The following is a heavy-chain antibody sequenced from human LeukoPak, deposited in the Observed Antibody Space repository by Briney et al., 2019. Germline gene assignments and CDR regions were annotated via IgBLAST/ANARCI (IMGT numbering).Heavy chain of an antibody. J-gene: IGHJ4*02. CDR2: VDPEDGET. CDR3: ATILVVRSVDY. Sequence: ATVKISCKVSGYTFIDYYMHWVQQAPGKGLEWMGLVDPEDGETIYAEKFQGRVTITSDRYTDKAYMELSSQRSEDTAVYYCATILVVRSVDYWGQGTLVTVSS. CDR1: GYTFIDYY. V-gene: IGHV1-69-2*01. D-gene: IGHD2-21*01.